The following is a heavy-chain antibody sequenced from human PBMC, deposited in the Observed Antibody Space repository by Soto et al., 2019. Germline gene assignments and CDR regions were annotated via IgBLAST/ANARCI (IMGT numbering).Heavy chain of an antibody. V-gene: IGHV4-4*07. CDR1: GGSISSYY. CDR2: IYTSGST. Sequence: SETLSLTCTGSGGSISSYYWSWIRQPAGKGLEWIGRIYTSGSTNYNPSLKSRVTMSVDTSKNQFSLKLSSVTAADPAVYYCARDQAMLPDYYERMHVWGQGTTAT. CDR3: ARDQAMLPDYYERMHV. J-gene: IGHJ6*01. D-gene: IGHD3-10*02.